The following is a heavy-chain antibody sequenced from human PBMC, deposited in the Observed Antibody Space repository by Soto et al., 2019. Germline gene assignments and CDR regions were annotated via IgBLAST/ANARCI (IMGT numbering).Heavy chain of an antibody. CDR3: ARGRKVGVVAATGRIYSEYFQH. CDR2: INHSGST. J-gene: IGHJ1*01. D-gene: IGHD2-15*01. V-gene: IGHV4-34*01. CDR1: GGSFSGYY. Sequence: QVQLQQWGAGLLKPSETLSLTCAVYGGSFSGYYWSWIRQPPGKGLEWIGEINHSGSTNYNPSLKSRVTISVDTSKNQFSLKLSSVTAADTAVYYCARGRKVGVVAATGRIYSEYFQHWGQGTLVTVSS.